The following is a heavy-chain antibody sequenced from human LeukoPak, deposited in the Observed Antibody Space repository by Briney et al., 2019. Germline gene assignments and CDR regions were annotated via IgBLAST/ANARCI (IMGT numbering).Heavy chain of an antibody. Sequence: GGSLRLSCAASGFTFSSDSMNWVRQAPGKGLEWVSSISSSSSYIYYADSVKGRFTISRDNSKNTLYLQMNSLRAEDTAAYYCAKVGGIVVVVAATGWFDPWGQGTLVTVSS. D-gene: IGHD2-15*01. CDR1: GFTFSSDS. CDR3: AKVGGIVVVVAATGWFDP. J-gene: IGHJ5*02. CDR2: ISSSSSYI. V-gene: IGHV3-21*04.